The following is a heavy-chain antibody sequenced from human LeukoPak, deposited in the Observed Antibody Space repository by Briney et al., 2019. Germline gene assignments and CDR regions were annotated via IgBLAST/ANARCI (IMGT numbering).Heavy chain of an antibody. CDR2: MSRSGDII. CDR1: GFTFSDYN. V-gene: IGHV3-48*01. J-gene: IGHJ4*02. D-gene: IGHD3-16*01. Sequence: QPGGSLRLSCAASGFTFSDYNMNWVRQVPGKGLESVSYMSRSGDIIYYADSVKGRFTISRDNAKNSLYLQMNSLRAEDTAVYYCAKEWGVGYFEYWGQGALVTVSS. CDR3: AKEWGVGYFEY.